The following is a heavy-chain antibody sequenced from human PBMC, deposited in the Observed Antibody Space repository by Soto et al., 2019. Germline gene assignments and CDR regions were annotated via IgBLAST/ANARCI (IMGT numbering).Heavy chain of an antibody. CDR2: ISNDGRNT. J-gene: IGHJ6*02. Sequence: QVQMVESGGGVVQPGRSLRLSCAASGFSFSAYGLHWVRQAPGKGLEWLAVISNDGRNTYYADSVKGRFTISRDNSKDTLFLQMNSLWGEDTAIYYCAKVIRADSTSSNFYYYSAMDVWGQGTTVTVSS. CDR1: GFSFSAYG. CDR3: AKVIRADSTSSNFYYYSAMDV. V-gene: IGHV3-30*18. D-gene: IGHD6-6*01.